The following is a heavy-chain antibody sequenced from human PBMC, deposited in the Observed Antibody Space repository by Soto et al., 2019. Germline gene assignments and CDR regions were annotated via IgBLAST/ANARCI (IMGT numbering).Heavy chain of an antibody. CDR1: GGTFSSYT. Sequence: QVQLVQSGAEVKKPGSSVKVSCKASGGTFSSYTISWVRQAPGQGLEWMGRIIPILGIANYAQKFQGRVTITADKSTSTAYTELSSLRSEDTAVYYCASYMVRGVVSVDYYYYYMDVWGKGTTVTVSS. CDR3: ASYMVRGVVSVDYYYYYMDV. J-gene: IGHJ6*03. D-gene: IGHD3-10*01. V-gene: IGHV1-69*02. CDR2: IIPILGIA.